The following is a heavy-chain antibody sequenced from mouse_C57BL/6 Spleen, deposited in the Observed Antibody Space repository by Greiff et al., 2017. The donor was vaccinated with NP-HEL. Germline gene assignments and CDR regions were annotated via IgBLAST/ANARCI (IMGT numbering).Heavy chain of an antibody. D-gene: IGHD1-1*01. V-gene: IGHV5-4*01. J-gene: IGHJ3*01. CDR3: ARDTVDYTWFAY. CDR2: ISDGGSYT. CDR1: GFTFSSYA. Sequence: EVQRVESGGGLVKPGGSLKLSCAASGFTFSSYAMSWVRQTPEKRLEWVATISDGGSYTYYPDNVKGRFTISRDNAKNNLYLQMSHLKSEDTAMYYCARDTVDYTWFAYWGQGTLVTVSA.